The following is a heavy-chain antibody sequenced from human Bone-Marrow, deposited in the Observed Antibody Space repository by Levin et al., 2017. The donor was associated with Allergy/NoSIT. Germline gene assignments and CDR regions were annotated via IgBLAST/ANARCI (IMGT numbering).Heavy chain of an antibody. CDR2: IYYYDSGSA. Sequence: SSETLSLTCTVSGASIRGFYWSWIRQPPGKGLEWIGYIYYYDSGSALYNPSLKSRVTISADTSKNQVSLKMTSVNAADTAVYYCARRTRVRGVISYFDYWGPGALVAVSS. D-gene: IGHD3-10*01. V-gene: IGHV4-59*01. J-gene: IGHJ4*02. CDR3: ARRTRVRGVISYFDY. CDR1: GASIRGFY.